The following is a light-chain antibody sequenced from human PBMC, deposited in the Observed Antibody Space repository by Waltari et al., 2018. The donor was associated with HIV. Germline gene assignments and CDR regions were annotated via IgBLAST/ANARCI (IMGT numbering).Light chain of an antibody. Sequence: DIQMSQSPSSLSASVGDRVTITCRASQSITRDINWYQQKPGKAPKLLIHAASSLQSGVPSRFSGSGSETDFTLTITSLQPEDCATYFCQQSYSSPQTFGQGTKVEIK. CDR2: AAS. CDR3: QQSYSSPQT. J-gene: IGKJ1*01. V-gene: IGKV1-39*01. CDR1: QSITRD.